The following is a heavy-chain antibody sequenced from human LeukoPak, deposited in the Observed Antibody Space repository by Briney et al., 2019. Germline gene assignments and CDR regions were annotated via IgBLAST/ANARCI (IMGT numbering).Heavy chain of an antibody. CDR1: GGSISSSNW. D-gene: IGHD2/OR15-2a*01. V-gene: IGHV4-4*02. CDR2: IFHSGTT. Sequence: SETLSLTCAVSGGSISSSNWWSWVRQPPGKGLEWIGRIFHSGTTDYKTSLKGRVTISVDKSKNQFSLTLTSVTAADTAVYYCARLTPTTLSLYYYYMDVWGKGTTVTVSS. J-gene: IGHJ6*03. CDR3: ARLTPTTLSLYYYYMDV.